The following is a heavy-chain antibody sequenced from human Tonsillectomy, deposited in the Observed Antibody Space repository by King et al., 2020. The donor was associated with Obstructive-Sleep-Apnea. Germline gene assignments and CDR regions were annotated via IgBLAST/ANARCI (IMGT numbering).Heavy chain of an antibody. V-gene: IGHV3-74*01. D-gene: IGHD1-26*01. CDR1: GFTFSHYW. CDR2: INSDGTTT. J-gene: IGHJ3*01. Sequence: VQLVESGGGLVQPGGSLRLSCAASGFTFSHYWMHCVRQAPGKGLVWVSHINSDGTTTSYADSVKGRFTISRDNAKNTVYLQMNSLRAEDTAVYYCATDWGSGSYYVRAFDLWGQGTMVTVSS. CDR3: ATDWGSGSYYVRAFDL.